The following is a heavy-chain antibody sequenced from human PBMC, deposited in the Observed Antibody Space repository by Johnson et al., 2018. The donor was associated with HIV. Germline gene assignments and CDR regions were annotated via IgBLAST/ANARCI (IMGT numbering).Heavy chain of an antibody. J-gene: IGHJ3*02. V-gene: IGHV3-66*02. CDR1: GFTVSSNY. D-gene: IGHD1-26*01. Sequence: VQLVESGGGLVQPGGSLRLSCAASGFTVSSNYMSWVRQAPGKGLEWVSVIYSGGSTYYAYSMKGRFTISRDNSKNTLYLQMNSLRPEDTAVYYCARLTWDQNRGWDAFEIWGQGTMVTVSS. CDR3: ARLTWDQNRGWDAFEI. CDR2: IYSGGST.